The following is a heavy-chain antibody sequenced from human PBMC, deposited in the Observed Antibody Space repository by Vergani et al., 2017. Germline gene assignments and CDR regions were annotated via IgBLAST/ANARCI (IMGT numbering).Heavy chain of an antibody. CDR2: IYYSGST. J-gene: IGHJ5*02. V-gene: IGHV4-61*10. CDR1: GGSVSSGSYY. Sequence: QVQLQESGPGLVKPSETLSLTCTVSGGSVSSGSYYWSWIRQPAGKGLEWIGTIYYSGSTYYNPSLKSRVTISVDTSKNQLSLQLTSVTAADTAVYYCARDGRLGYCSGGSCYGFDPWGQGTLVTVSS. CDR3: ARDGRLGYCSGGSCYGFDP. D-gene: IGHD2-15*01.